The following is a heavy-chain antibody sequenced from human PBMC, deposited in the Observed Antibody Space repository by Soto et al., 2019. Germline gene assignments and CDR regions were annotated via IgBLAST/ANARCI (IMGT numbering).Heavy chain of an antibody. D-gene: IGHD6-13*01. V-gene: IGHV1-69*13. CDR3: ARYNGRVSSKEKLYYYYGMDV. J-gene: IGHJ6*02. Sequence: GASVKVSCKASGGTFSSYAISWVRQAPGQGLEWMGGIIPIFGTANYAQKFQGRVTITADESTSTAYMELSSLRSEDTAVYYCARYNGRVSSKEKLYYYYGMDVWGQGTTVTVSS. CDR2: IIPIFGTA. CDR1: GGTFSSYA.